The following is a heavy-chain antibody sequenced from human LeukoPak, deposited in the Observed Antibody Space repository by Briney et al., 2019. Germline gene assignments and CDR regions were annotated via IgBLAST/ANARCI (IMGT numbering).Heavy chain of an antibody. Sequence: GGSLRLSCTASGFTFSSYSMNWVRQAPGKGLEWVSSTSGSSDYIYYADSVKGRFTISRDNAKNSQYLQMNSLRAEDTAVYYCASARAAHNWFDPWGQGTLVTVSS. D-gene: IGHD2-15*01. CDR1: GFTFSSYS. CDR3: ASARAAHNWFDP. V-gene: IGHV3-21*01. CDR2: TSGSSDYI. J-gene: IGHJ5*02.